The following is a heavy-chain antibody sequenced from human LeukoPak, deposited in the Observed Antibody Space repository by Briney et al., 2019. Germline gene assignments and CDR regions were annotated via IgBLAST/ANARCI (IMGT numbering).Heavy chain of an antibody. Sequence: KSSETLSLTCTVSGGSISSYYWSWIRQPAGKGLEWVARIYTSGSTNYNPSLKSRVTMSVDTSKNQFSLKLSSGTAAETAVYYCARGTGDRYSYGTYYFDYWGQGTLVTVSS. CDR2: IYTSGST. CDR3: ARGTGDRYSYGTYYFDY. V-gene: IGHV4-4*07. CDR1: GGSISSYY. J-gene: IGHJ4*02. D-gene: IGHD5-18*01.